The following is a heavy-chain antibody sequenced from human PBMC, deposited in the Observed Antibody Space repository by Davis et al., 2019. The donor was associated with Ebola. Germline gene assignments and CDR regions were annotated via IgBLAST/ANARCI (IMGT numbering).Heavy chain of an antibody. V-gene: IGHV3-74*01. CDR1: GFPFSSYW. D-gene: IGHD2-8*02. CDR2: INSDGSST. Sequence: HTGGSLRLSCAASGFPFSSYWMHWVRQAPGKGLVWVSRINSDGSSTSYADSVKGRFTISRDNAKNTLYLQMNSLRAEDTAVYYCARDSGCTGGVCYVFDYWGQGTLVTASS. CDR3: ARDSGCTGGVCYVFDY. J-gene: IGHJ4*02.